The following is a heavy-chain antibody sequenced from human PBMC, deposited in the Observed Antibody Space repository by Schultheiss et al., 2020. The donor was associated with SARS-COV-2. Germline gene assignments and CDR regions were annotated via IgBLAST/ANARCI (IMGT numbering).Heavy chain of an antibody. J-gene: IGHJ4*02. CDR3: ARGYCSGGSCYHLDY. D-gene: IGHD2-15*01. CDR2: IYYSGST. V-gene: IGHV4-30-2*01. CDR1: GGSISSGDFS. Sequence: SQTLSLTCAVSGGSISSGDFSWSSWSWVRQPPGKGLEWIGYIYYSGSTNYNPSLKSRVTISVDTSKNQFSLKLSSVTAADTAVYYCARGYCSGGSCYHLDYWGQGTLVTVSS.